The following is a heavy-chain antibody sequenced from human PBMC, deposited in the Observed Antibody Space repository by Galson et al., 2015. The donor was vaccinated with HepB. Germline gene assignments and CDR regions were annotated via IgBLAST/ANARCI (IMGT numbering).Heavy chain of an antibody. J-gene: IGHJ4*02. CDR2: IYYSGST. V-gene: IGHV4-31*03. CDR1: GGSISSGGYY. CDR3: AGRRDGCYFDY. D-gene: IGHD5-24*01. Sequence: TLSLTCTVSGGSISSGGYYWSWIRQHPGKGLEWIGYIYYSGSTYYNPSLKSRVTISVDTSKNQFSLKLSSVTAADTAVYYCAGRRDGCYFDYWGQGTLVTVSS.